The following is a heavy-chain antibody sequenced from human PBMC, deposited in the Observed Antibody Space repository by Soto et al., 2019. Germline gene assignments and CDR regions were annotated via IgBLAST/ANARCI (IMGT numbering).Heavy chain of an antibody. D-gene: IGHD3-9*01. CDR2: ISWDGGRT. Sequence: GGSLRLSCAASGFSFEYYTMHWVRHTPGKGPEWISLISWDGGRTLYSDSVKGRFIISRDNSKNSLYLQMNSLTTEDTALYFCAGDSYDVLTGQKRYFDHWGQGTLVTVSS. CDR3: AGDSYDVLTGQKRYFDH. V-gene: IGHV3-43*01. CDR1: GFSFEYYT. J-gene: IGHJ4*02.